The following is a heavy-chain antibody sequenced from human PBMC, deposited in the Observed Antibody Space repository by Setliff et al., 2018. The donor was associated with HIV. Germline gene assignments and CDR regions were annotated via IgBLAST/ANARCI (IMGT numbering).Heavy chain of an antibody. J-gene: IGHJ4*02. CDR3: ARDRSYYPNYFDY. CDR2: ILGFFGTT. Sequence: SVKVSCKTSGDAFNSNAISWVRQAPGQGLEWMGGILGFFGTTYYAQKFQGRVTITTDESTRTSYMELSSLRSEDTAVYYCARDRSYYPNYFDYWGQGTLVTVSS. V-gene: IGHV1-69*05. CDR1: GDAFNSNA. D-gene: IGHD1-26*01.